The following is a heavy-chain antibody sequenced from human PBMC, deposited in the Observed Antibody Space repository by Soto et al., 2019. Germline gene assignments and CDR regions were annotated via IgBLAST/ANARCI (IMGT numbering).Heavy chain of an antibody. CDR1: GFTFSSYS. Sequence: EVQLVESGGGLVKPGGSLRLSCAASGFTFSSYSMNWVRQAPGKGLEWVSPISSSSSYIYYADSVKGRFTISRDNAKNSLYLQMNSLRAEDTAVYYCARRWDSSSSAPIIGMDVWGQGTTVTVSS. CDR3: ARRWDSSSSAPIIGMDV. V-gene: IGHV3-21*01. CDR2: ISSSSSYI. D-gene: IGHD6-6*01. J-gene: IGHJ6*02.